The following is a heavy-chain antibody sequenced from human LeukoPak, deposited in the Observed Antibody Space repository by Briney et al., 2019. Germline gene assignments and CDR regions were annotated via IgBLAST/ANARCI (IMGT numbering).Heavy chain of an antibody. CDR1: GCTFSSYW. CDR2: IKQDGSEK. V-gene: IGHV3-7*05. D-gene: IGHD5-12*01. J-gene: IGHJ4*02. Sequence: GGSLRLSCAASGCTFSSYWMSWVRQAPGKGLEWVANIKQDGSEKYYVDSVKGRFTISRDNAKNSLYLQMNSLRAEDTAVYYCARDCGTSGCDFWGQGTLVTVSS. CDR3: ARDCGTSGCDF.